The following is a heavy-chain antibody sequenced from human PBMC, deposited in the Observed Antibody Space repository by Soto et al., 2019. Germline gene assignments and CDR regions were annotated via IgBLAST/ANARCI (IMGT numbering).Heavy chain of an antibody. Sequence: PGGSLRLSCAASGFTFSSYWMSWVRQAPGKGLEWVANIKQDGSEKYYVDSVKGRFTISRDNAKNSLYLQMNSLRAEDTAVYYCARDARFWSSGYLLRDHYGMDVWGQGTTVTVSS. CDR3: ARDARFWSSGYLLRDHYGMDV. J-gene: IGHJ6*02. D-gene: IGHD3-22*01. V-gene: IGHV3-7*05. CDR2: IKQDGSEK. CDR1: GFTFSSYW.